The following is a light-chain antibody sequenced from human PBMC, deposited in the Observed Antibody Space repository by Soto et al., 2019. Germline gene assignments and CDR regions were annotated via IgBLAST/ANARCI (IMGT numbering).Light chain of an antibody. CDR2: DAS. Sequence: DIQMTKSPSTLSASVGDRVTITCRASQSISSWLAWYQQKPGKAPKLLIFDASNLQSGVPSRFSGSGSGTEFTLTISSLQPDDFATYYCQQYNSYSFGQGTKVDI. J-gene: IGKJ1*01. CDR3: QQYNSYS. V-gene: IGKV1-5*01. CDR1: QSISSW.